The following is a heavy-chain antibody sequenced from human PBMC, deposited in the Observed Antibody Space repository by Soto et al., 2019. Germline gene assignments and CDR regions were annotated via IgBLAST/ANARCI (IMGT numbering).Heavy chain of an antibody. CDR3: AKDKIPYSGSYLSPDY. D-gene: IGHD1-26*01. CDR2: ISGSGGST. J-gene: IGHJ4*02. Sequence: GGSLRLSCGASGFTFSSYAMSWVRQAPGKGLEWVSAISGSGGSTYYADSVKGRFTISRDNSKNTLYLQMNSLRAEDTAVYYCAKDKIPYSGSYLSPDYWGQGTLVTVYS. V-gene: IGHV3-23*01. CDR1: GFTFSSYA.